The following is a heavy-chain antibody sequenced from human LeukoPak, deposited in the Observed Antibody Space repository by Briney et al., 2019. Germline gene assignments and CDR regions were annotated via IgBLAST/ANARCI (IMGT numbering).Heavy chain of an antibody. CDR3: ARGSGAYGDHYFDY. D-gene: IGHD4-17*01. CDR1: GGSINSAGSY. CDR2: IHYSGNT. J-gene: IGHJ4*02. V-gene: IGHV4-31*03. Sequence: PSETLSLTCTVSGGSINSAGSYWRWIRQHPGKGLEWIGYIHYSGNTYYNPSLKSRVTISVDTSQNQFSLRLSSVTAADTAVYYCARGSGAYGDHYFDYWGQGTLVTVSS.